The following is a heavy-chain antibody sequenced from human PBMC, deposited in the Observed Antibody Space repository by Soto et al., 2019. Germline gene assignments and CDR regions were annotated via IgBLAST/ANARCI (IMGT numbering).Heavy chain of an antibody. V-gene: IGHV4-31*03. J-gene: IGHJ4*02. CDR2: ISYGGTT. CDR3: SRGILV. CDR1: GGSMNSGGYC. Sequence: QVQLQESGPGLVKPSQTLSLTCTVSGGSMNSGGYCWNWIRQHPGEGLEWIGCISYGGTTSYNPCLKSRVTISVDTSKNQFSLKLSAVTAADTAVYYCSRGILVWGQGTLITVSS. D-gene: IGHD2-15*01.